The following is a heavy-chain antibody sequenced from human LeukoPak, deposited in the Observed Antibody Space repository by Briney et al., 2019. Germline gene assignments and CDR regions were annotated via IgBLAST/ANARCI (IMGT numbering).Heavy chain of an antibody. CDR2: INSGGNDI. Sequence: GGSLRLSCAASGFTFSSYSMTWVRQAPGKGLEWISYINSGGNDIQYADSVRGRFTISRDNAKNSVFLTMNTLRAEHTAVYYCARDPPPTDTFDTWGHGTMVTVSS. CDR3: ARDPPPTDTFDT. CDR1: GFTFSSYS. V-gene: IGHV3-48*01. J-gene: IGHJ3*02.